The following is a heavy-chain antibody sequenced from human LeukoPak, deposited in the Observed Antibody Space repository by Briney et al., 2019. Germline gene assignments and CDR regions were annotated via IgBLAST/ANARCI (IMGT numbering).Heavy chain of an antibody. J-gene: IGHJ4*02. CDR1: GFTFSDYN. Sequence: GGSLRLSCLASGFTFSDYNFNWVRQAPGKGLEWVSSVNGGSTHKFYGDSVKGRFIISRDNAKRSLYLEMNSLRAEDTAVYYCARDGTRAYTGYDFDFWGQGTLVSVSS. D-gene: IGHD5-12*01. V-gene: IGHV3-21*01. CDR3: ARDGTRAYTGYDFDF. CDR2: VNGGSTHK.